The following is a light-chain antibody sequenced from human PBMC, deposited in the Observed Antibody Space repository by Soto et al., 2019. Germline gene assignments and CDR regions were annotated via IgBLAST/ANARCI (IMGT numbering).Light chain of an antibody. Sequence: DIPMTQSPSALSASVGDRVTITCQASHDITNYLNWYQQRPGEAPKLLIYDASNLETGVPSRFSGSGFETDFTFTISGLQPEDVATYYCQQYDNVPLTFGGGTKVEIK. CDR1: HDITNY. CDR3: QQYDNVPLT. V-gene: IGKV1-33*01. CDR2: DAS. J-gene: IGKJ4*01.